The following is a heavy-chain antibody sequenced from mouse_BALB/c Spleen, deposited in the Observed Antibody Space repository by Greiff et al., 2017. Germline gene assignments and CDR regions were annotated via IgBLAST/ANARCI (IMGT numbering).Heavy chain of an antibody. CDR1: GYTFTNYW. J-gene: IGHJ3*01. V-gene: IGHV1-63*02. CDR2: IYPGGGYT. Sequence: VKLMESGAELVRPGTSVKLSCTASGYTFTNYWLGWVKQRPGHGLEWIGDIYPGGGYTNYNEKFKGKATLTADTSSSTAYMQLSSLTSGDSAVYVCAYYYGSRGAWFACWGQGTLVTVSA. CDR3: AYYYGSRGAWFAC. D-gene: IGHD1-1*01.